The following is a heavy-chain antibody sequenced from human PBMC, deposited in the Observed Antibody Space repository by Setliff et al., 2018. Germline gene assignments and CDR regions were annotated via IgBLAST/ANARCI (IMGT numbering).Heavy chain of an antibody. CDR1: GDSISRSTYY. Sequence: SETLSLTCTLSGDSISRSTYYWGWIRQSPGKGLDWIGTVGRSGNTFYNPSLRSRVTISVDTSKNQISLKLSSVTAADTAVFYCARGRGYSNTWYALPYFDCWGQGTLVTVSS. V-gene: IGHV4-39*01. CDR2: VGRSGNT. CDR3: ARGRGYSNTWYALPYFDC. D-gene: IGHD6-13*01. J-gene: IGHJ4*02.